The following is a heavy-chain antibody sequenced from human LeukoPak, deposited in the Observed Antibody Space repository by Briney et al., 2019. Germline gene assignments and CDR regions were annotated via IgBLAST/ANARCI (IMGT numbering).Heavy chain of an antibody. V-gene: IGHV4-59*08. J-gene: IGHJ4*02. Sequence: SETLSLTCSVSGGSISSLYWSWIRQPPGKGLEWNGYIYYTGSTTFNPSLKSRVTMFVDMYKNQFSLRLSSVTAADTAVYYCARHRAYSSSSPFDYWGQGTLVTVSS. CDR1: GGSISSLY. D-gene: IGHD6-6*01. CDR3: ARHRAYSSSSPFDY. CDR2: IYYTGST.